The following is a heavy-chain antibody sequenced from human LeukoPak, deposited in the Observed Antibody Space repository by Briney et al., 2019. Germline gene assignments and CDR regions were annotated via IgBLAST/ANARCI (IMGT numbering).Heavy chain of an antibody. V-gene: IGHV4-38-2*01. CDR1: GYSISSGYY. J-gene: IGHJ5*02. CDR2: IYHSGST. D-gene: IGHD4-17*01. Sequence: SETLSLTCAVSGYSISSGYYWGWIRQPPGKGLEWIGSIYHSGSTYYNPSLKSRVTISVDTSKNQFSVKLSSVTAADTAVYYCARHEYDYGAVNWFDPWGQGTLVTVSS. CDR3: ARHEYDYGAVNWFDP.